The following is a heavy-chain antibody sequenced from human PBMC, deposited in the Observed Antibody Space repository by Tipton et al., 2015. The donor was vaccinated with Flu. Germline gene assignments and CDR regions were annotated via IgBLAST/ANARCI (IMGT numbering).Heavy chain of an antibody. Sequence: SLRLSCAASGFTFSSYWMTWVRQAPGKGLEWVANIKEDGSVKYYVDSVKGRFTISRDNAKNSLYLQMNSLRAEDTAVYYCVRAIGSSGSSWGQGTLVTVSS. V-gene: IGHV3-7*01. CDR2: IKEDGSVK. J-gene: IGHJ5*02. D-gene: IGHD3-10*01. CDR3: VRAIGSSGSS. CDR1: GFTFSSYW.